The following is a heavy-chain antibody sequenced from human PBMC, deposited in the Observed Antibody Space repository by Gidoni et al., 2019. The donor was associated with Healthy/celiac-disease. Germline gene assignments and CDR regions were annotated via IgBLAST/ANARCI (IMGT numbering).Heavy chain of an antibody. J-gene: IGHJ4*02. Sequence: RFTISRDNSKNTLYLQMNSLRAEDTAVYYCTRDLGGLWDYWGQGTLVTVSS. CDR3: TRDLGGLWDY. V-gene: IGHV3-30*14. D-gene: IGHD2-21*01.